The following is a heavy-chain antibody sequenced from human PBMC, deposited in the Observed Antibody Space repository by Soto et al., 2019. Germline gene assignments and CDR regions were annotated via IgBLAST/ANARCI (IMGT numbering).Heavy chain of an antibody. J-gene: IGHJ6*02. CDR2: ISAAGDP. CDR3: ARTDRDFYGLDV. V-gene: IGHV3-13*05. CDR1: GFTFRNYD. Sequence: EVQLVESGGGLVQPGGSLRLSCEASGFTFRNYDMHWVRQGTGKGLEWVSGISAAGDPDYADSVEGRFTISRENAQNSFFLQMNSLRVGHTAVYYCARTDRDFYGLDVWGHGTTVIVSS.